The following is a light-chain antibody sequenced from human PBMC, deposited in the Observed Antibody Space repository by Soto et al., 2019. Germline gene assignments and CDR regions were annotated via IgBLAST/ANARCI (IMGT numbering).Light chain of an antibody. V-gene: IGKV3-11*01. J-gene: IGKJ1*01. CDR2: DAS. CDR3: QQRSNWPRT. CDR1: QSVSSY. Sequence: EIVLTQSPATLSLYPGERATLSCRASQSVSSYLAWYQQKPGQAPRLLIYDASNRATGIPARFSGSGSGTDFTLTISSLEPEDFAVYYCQQRSNWPRTFGHGTKVDIK.